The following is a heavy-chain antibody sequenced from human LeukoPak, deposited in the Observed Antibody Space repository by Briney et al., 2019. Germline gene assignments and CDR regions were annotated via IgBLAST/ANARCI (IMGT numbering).Heavy chain of an antibody. V-gene: IGHV3-30*03. J-gene: IGHJ3*02. D-gene: IGHD5-12*01. Sequence: PGGSVRLSCVISGYTFSLYGFHWVRQAPGKALEWVAFISYDGNNKYEDSVKGRFTISRDNSKSTLHLQMHGLRAEDTAVYYCARDPLDISRWTNAFDIWGQGTTVIVS. CDR1: GYTFSLYG. CDR2: ISYDGNN. CDR3: ARDPLDISRWTNAFDI.